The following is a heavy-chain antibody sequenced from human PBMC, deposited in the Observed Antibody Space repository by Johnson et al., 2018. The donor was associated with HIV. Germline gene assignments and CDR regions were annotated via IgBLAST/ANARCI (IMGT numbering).Heavy chain of an antibody. D-gene: IGHD3-3*01. CDR2: INWNGGST. CDR3: ARDMRWSKAFDI. J-gene: IGHJ3*02. V-gene: IGHV3-20*04. CDR1: GFTFDDYG. Sequence: EKLVESGGGVVQPGGSPRLSCAASGFTFDDYGMSWVRQAPGKGLEWVSGINWNGGSTGYADSVKGRFTISRDNAKNSLYLQMNSLRAEDTALYYCARDMRWSKAFDIWGQGTMVTVSS.